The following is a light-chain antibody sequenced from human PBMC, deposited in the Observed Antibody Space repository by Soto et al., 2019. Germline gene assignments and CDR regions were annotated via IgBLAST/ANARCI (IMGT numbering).Light chain of an antibody. CDR2: DAS. CDR1: QSISSK. J-gene: IGKJ5*01. CDR3: QQRSNWPRIT. Sequence: EIMLTQSPATVSLSPGERATLSCRASQSISSKLAWYQQKPGQAPRLLIYDASNRATGIPARFSGSGSGTDFTLTISRLEPEDFALYYCQQRSNWPRITFGQGTRLEIK. V-gene: IGKV3-11*01.